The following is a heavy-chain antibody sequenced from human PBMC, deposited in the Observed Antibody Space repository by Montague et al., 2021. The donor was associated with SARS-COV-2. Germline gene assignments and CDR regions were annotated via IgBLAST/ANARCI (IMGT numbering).Heavy chain of an antibody. CDR3: TSGEGNYGWGYYFDY. CDR2: VDNSDNT. J-gene: IGHJ4*02. Sequence: SETLSLTCTVSGDSISTNYWSWIRQPPGKGLEWIGYVDNSDNTDYNPSLKSRVTTSLDTSKKQFSLKLNSVTSADTAVYYCTSGEGNYGWGYYFDYWGQGTLVTVSS. D-gene: IGHD3-10*01. V-gene: IGHV4-59*01. CDR1: GDSISTNY.